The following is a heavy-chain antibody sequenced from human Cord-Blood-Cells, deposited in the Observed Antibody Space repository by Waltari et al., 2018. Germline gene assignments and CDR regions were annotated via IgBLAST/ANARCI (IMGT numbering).Heavy chain of an antibody. Sequence: HVTSQASGPVLVTPTEPLTLTCTLSVFSLCTDTVGVSWIRQPPGKALEWLAHIFSNDEKSYSTSLKSRLTISKDTSKSQVVLTMTNMDPVDTATYYCARIRIAALPDAFDIWGQGTMVTVSS. CDR1: VFSLCTDTVG. V-gene: IGHV2-26*01. J-gene: IGHJ3*02. CDR3: ARIRIAALPDAFDI. CDR2: IFSNDEK. D-gene: IGHD6-6*01.